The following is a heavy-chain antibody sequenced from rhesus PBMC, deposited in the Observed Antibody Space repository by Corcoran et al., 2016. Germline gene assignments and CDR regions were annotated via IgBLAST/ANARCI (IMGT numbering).Heavy chain of an antibody. CDR1: GGSISGYY. V-gene: IGHV4-81*01. J-gene: IGHJ4*01. D-gene: IGHD5-42*01. CDR3: ARRGYSGYSYFFDY. CDR2: IDGKIAGT. Sequence: QLQLQESGPGLVKPSETLSLTCAVSGGSISGYYWSWIRQPPGKGLAWIGNIDGKIAGTNYNPSLKSRVTISKDPSKNQVSLKLSSVTAADTAVYYCARRGYSGYSYFFDYWGQGVLVTVSS.